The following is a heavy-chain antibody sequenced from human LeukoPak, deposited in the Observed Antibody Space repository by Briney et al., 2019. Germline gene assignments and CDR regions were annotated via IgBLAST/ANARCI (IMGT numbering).Heavy chain of an antibody. CDR2: IYYSGST. J-gene: IGHJ4*02. Sequence: SETLSLTCTVSGDSVITTNYYGGWIRQPPGKGLEWIGSIYYSGSTYYTPSLKSRVAISVGTSKNQFSLNLCSVTAADTAVYFCARARGYSYAFDYWGQGTLVTVSS. D-gene: IGHD5-18*01. CDR1: GDSVITTNYY. CDR3: ARARGYSYAFDY. V-gene: IGHV4-39*07.